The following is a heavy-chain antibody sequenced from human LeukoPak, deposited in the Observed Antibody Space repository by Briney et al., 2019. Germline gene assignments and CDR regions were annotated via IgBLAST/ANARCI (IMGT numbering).Heavy chain of an antibody. CDR1: GFTFSSAA. CDR2: IGSSGGST. D-gene: IGHD5-24*01. Sequence: RGSLRLSCAASGFTFSSAAMTWVRQAPGKGLEWVSLIGSSGGSTYYADSVKGRFTISRDNSKNTLSLQMNSLRVEDTAIYYCAKDIQLSTWGLGTMVTVPS. J-gene: IGHJ3*01. V-gene: IGHV3-23*01. CDR3: AKDIQLST.